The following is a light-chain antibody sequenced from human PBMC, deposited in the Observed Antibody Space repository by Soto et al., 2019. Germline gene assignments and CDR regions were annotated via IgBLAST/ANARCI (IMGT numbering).Light chain of an antibody. Sequence: IVLTQSPATLSLSPGEIATLSCRASQSVSSYLAWYQQKPGQAPRLLIYDASNRATGIPARFSGSGSGTDVTLTISSLEPEEFAVYYCQQRSNWPPTFGQGTKV. CDR2: DAS. V-gene: IGKV3-11*01. J-gene: IGKJ1*01. CDR3: QQRSNWPPT. CDR1: QSVSSY.